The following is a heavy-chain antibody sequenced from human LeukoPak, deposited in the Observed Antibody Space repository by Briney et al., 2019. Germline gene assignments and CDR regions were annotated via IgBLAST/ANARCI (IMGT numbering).Heavy chain of an antibody. CDR3: ASTGPYGDYSGFDP. Sequence: QTGGSLRLSCAASGFTFSSYAMHWVRQAPGKGLEWVAVISYDGSNKYYADSVKGRFTISRDNSKNTLYLQMNSLRAEDTAVYYCASTGPYGDYSGFDPWGQGTLVTVSS. V-gene: IGHV3-30-3*01. D-gene: IGHD4-17*01. J-gene: IGHJ5*02. CDR2: ISYDGSNK. CDR1: GFTFSSYA.